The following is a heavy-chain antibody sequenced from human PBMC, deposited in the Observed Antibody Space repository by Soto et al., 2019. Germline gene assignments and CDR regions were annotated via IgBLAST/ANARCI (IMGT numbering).Heavy chain of an antibody. D-gene: IGHD6-13*01. J-gene: IGHJ6*02. CDR1: GDSVSSNSAA. CDR2: TYYRSKWYN. Sequence: SQTLSLTCAISGDSVSSNSAAWNWIRQSPSRGLEWLGRTYYRSKWYNDYAVSVKSRITINPDTSKNQFSLQLNSVTPEDTAVYYCARSHSSSWYRLDYYYYYGMDVWGQGTTVTV. V-gene: IGHV6-1*01. CDR3: ARSHSSSWYRLDYYYYYGMDV.